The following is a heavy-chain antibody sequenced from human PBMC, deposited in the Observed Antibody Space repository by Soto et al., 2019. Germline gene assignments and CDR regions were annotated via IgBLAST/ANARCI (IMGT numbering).Heavy chain of an antibody. CDR2: INHSGST. V-gene: IGHV4-34*01. D-gene: IGHD3-9*01. Sequence: SETLSLTCAVYGGSFSGYYCSFIRQPPVKGLEWIGEINHSGSTNYNPSLKSRVTISVDTPKNQFSLKLSSVTAADTAVYYCAREDILTGYYVGFWFDPWGQGTLVTVSS. CDR1: GGSFSGYY. J-gene: IGHJ5*02. CDR3: AREDILTGYYVGFWFDP.